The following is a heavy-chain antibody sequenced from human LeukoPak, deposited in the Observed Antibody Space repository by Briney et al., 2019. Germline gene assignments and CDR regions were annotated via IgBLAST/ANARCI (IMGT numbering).Heavy chain of an antibody. J-gene: IGHJ3*02. Sequence: GGSLRLSCAASGFTFSSYVMNWVRQAPGKGLEWVSYISSSGSTIYYADSVKGRFTISRDNAKNSLYLQMNSLRAEDTAVYYCASVHSSGYYRDNDAFDIWGQGTMVTVSS. CDR1: GFTFSSYV. D-gene: IGHD3-22*01. V-gene: IGHV3-48*03. CDR3: ASVHSSGYYRDNDAFDI. CDR2: ISSSGSTI.